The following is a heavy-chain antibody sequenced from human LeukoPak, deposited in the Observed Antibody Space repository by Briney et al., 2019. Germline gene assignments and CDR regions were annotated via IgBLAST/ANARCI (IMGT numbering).Heavy chain of an antibody. CDR3: AREAVVQHYCYYMDV. Sequence: SETLSLTCTVSGVSVSSDNYYWNWIRQPAGKGLEWIGRIYASGTTNYNPSLKSRITITVDTSKNQFSLGLSYVTAADTAVYYCAREAVVQHYCYYMDVWGKGTTVTVSS. CDR1: GVSVSSDNYY. CDR2: IYASGTT. V-gene: IGHV4-61*02. J-gene: IGHJ6*03. D-gene: IGHD2-15*01.